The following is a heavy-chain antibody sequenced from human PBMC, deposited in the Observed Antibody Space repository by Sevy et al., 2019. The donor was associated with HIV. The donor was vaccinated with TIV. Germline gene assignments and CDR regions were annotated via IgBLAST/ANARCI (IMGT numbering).Heavy chain of an antibody. V-gene: IGHV4-39*01. Sequence: SETLSLTCTVSGGSISSSSYYWGWIRQPPGKGLEWIGSIYYSGSTYYNPSLKSRVTISVDTSKNQYSLKLRSVTAADTAVYYCARQHSDYSNYVDWFDPWGQGTLVTVSS. CDR1: GGSISSSSYY. CDR3: ARQHSDYSNYVDWFDP. CDR2: IYYSGST. D-gene: IGHD4-4*01. J-gene: IGHJ5*02.